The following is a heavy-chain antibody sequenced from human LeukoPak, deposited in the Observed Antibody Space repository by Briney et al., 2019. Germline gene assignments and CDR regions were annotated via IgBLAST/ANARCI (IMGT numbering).Heavy chain of an antibody. CDR3: ARGGLDGWIHLWPSSHFDY. Sequence: GGSLRLSCAASGFTFSSSWMNWVRQAPGKGLVWVANIKQDGSETYYVDSVKGRFTISRDNARNSLYLQMSSLRVEDTAVYYCARGGLDGWIHLWPSSHFDYWGQGTLVTVSS. CDR2: IKQDGSET. CDR1: GFTFSSSW. V-gene: IGHV3-7*01. D-gene: IGHD5-18*01. J-gene: IGHJ4*02.